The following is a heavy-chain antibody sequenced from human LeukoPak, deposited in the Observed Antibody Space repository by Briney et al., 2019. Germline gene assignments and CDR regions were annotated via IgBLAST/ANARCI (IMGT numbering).Heavy chain of an antibody. J-gene: IGHJ4*02. Sequence: GGSLRLSCTAAGFIFSTYTMNWVRQAPGKGLEWIGCINYRRTQIKYAQSITGRYSISIDNATDPPYRQMNSLRDQGTAFYFWARYLRSGWYQGFDQWGQGTLVTVSS. D-gene: IGHD6-19*01. V-gene: IGHV3-21*01. CDR2: INYRRTQI. CDR3: ARYLRSGWYQGFDQ. CDR1: GFIFSTYT.